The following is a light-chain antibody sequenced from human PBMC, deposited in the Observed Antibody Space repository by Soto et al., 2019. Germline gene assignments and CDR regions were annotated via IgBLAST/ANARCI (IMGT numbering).Light chain of an antibody. CDR3: QDYDTSPIN. J-gene: IGKJ5*01. V-gene: IGKV3-20*01. CDR1: QFVSSRS. Sequence: ETEVTNKPGNQPLSREECSTLLSTYRQFVSSRSLAWYQQKPGQAPRLLIYGVSPRATGIPDRFCGSGSGTDFTLAFTPLIPEDFVLHFFQDYDTSPINCGQGTQLEI. CDR2: GVS.